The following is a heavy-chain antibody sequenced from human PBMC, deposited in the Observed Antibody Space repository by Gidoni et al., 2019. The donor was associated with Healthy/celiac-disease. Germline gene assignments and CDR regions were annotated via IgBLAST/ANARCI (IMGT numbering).Heavy chain of an antibody. D-gene: IGHD3-10*01. Sequence: QVQLVESGGGVVQPGRPLRLPWAASGFTFSSYAMHWVRQGSGKGLEWVAVISYDGSHKYYADSVKGRFTISRDNSKNTLYLQMNSLGAEDTAVYYCARDRRYYGSGSSSWFDPWGQGTLVTVSS. V-gene: IGHV3-30-3*01. CDR2: ISYDGSHK. J-gene: IGHJ5*02. CDR3: ARDRRYYGSGSSSWFDP. CDR1: GFTFSSYA.